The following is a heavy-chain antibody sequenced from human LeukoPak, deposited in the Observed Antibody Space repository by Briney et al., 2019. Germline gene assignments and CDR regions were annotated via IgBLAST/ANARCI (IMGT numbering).Heavy chain of an antibody. Sequence: SETLSLTCTVSGGSISSYYWSWIRQPPGKGLEWIGYIYYSGSTNYNPSLKSRVTISVDTSKNQFSLKLSSVTAADTAVYCCARLPGIYTPLDPWGQGTLVTVSS. J-gene: IGHJ5*02. CDR1: GGSISSYY. V-gene: IGHV4-59*01. CDR3: ARLPGIYTPLDP. D-gene: IGHD1-14*01. CDR2: IYYSGST.